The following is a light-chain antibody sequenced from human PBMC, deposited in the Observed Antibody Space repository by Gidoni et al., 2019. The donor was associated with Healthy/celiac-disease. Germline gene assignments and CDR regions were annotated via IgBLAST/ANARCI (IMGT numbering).Light chain of an antibody. Sequence: DIQMTQSPSSLSASVGDRVTITCRASQSISSYLNWYQQKPGKAPKLLIYAASSLQSGVPSRFSGSGSGTDFTLTISSLQPEDFATYYCQQSYSTPGHTFXXXTKLEIK. CDR2: AAS. CDR1: QSISSY. J-gene: IGKJ2*01. CDR3: QQSYSTPGHT. V-gene: IGKV1-39*01.